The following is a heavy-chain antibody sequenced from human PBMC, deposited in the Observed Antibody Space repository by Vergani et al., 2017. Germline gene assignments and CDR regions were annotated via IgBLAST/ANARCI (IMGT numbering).Heavy chain of an antibody. CDR3: ASITMIPHHPSYYFDY. CDR1: GFTFSSYE. CDR2: ISSSGSTI. J-gene: IGHJ4*02. D-gene: IGHD3-22*01. V-gene: IGHV3-48*03. Sequence: EVQLVESGGGLVQPGGSLRLSCAASGFTFSSYEMNWVRQAPGKGLEWVSYISSSGSTIYYADSVKGRFTISRDNAKNSLYLQMNSLRAEDTAVYYCASITMIPHHPSYYFDYWGQGTLVTVSS.